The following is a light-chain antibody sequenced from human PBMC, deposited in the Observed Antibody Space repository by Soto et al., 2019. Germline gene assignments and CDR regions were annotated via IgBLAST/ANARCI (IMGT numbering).Light chain of an antibody. CDR3: QQYNSYSLWT. V-gene: IGKV1-5*01. CDR2: DAS. Sequence: DIQMTQSPSTLSASVGDRVTITCRASQSISSWLARYQQKPGKAPKLLIYDASSLESGVPSRFSGSGSGTEFTLTISSLQPDDFATYYCQQYNSYSLWTFGQGTKVDI. J-gene: IGKJ1*01. CDR1: QSISSW.